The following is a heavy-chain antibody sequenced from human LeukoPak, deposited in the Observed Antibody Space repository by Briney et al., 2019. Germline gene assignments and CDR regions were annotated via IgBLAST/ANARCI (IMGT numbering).Heavy chain of an antibody. CDR2: IYYIGNT. D-gene: IGHD4-23*01. J-gene: IGHJ4*02. CDR1: GGSISSYY. V-gene: IGHV4-59*08. Sequence: SETLSLTCIVSGGSISSYYWSWIRQPPGKGLEWIGYIYYIGNTTYNPSLKSRVTISVDTSKNQFALNRGYVTAADTAVCTGPRGYGGNSDFDYWGQGTLVTVSS. CDR3: PRGYGGNSDFDY.